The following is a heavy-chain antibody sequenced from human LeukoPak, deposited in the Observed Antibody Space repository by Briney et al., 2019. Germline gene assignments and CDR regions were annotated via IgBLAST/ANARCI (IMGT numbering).Heavy chain of an antibody. CDR2: ISSSSSYI. CDR1: GFTFSSYW. D-gene: IGHD3-22*01. V-gene: IGHV3-21*01. Sequence: GGSLRLSCVASGFTFSSYWMHWVRQAPGKGLEWVSSISSSSSYIYYADSVKGRFTISRDNAKNSLYLQMNSLRAEDSAVYYCARDLNDYYSYYFDYWGQGTLVTVSS. J-gene: IGHJ4*02. CDR3: ARDLNDYYSYYFDY.